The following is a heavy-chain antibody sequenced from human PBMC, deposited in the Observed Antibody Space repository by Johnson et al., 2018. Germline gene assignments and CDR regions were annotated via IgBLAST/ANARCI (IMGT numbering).Heavy chain of an antibody. CDR1: GFTFSSYS. Sequence: EVQLVESGGGLVQPGGSLRLSCAASGFTFSSYSMNWVRQAPGKGLVWVSRINSDGSSTSYADSVKGRFTISRDNAKNTLYLQMNRLRAEDTAVYYCSLMAQGYYYYMDVWGKGTTVTVSS. CDR2: INSDGSST. V-gene: IGHV3-74*02. CDR3: SLMAQGYYYYMDV. J-gene: IGHJ6*03. D-gene: IGHD5-24*01.